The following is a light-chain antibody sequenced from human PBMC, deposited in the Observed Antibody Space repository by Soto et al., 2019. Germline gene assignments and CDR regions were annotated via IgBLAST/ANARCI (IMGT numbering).Light chain of an antibody. CDR3: QQYNSYVT. J-gene: IGKJ4*01. CDR1: QSISSW. Sequence: DIQMTQSPSTLSASVGDRVTITCRASQSISSWLAWYQQKPGKAPKLLIYKASSLESGVPSRFSGSGSGTEFTLTISSLQPDDFETYYCQQYNSYVTFGGGTKVEIK. CDR2: KAS. V-gene: IGKV1-5*03.